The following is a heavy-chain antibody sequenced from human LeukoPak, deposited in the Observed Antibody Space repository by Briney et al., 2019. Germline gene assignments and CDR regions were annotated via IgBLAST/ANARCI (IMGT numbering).Heavy chain of an antibody. CDR2: IYYSGST. CDR1: GGSISSSSYY. J-gene: IGHJ4*02. Sequence: PSETPSLTCNVSGGSISSSSYYWGWIRQPPGKGLEWIGSIYYSGSTYYNPSLKSRVTISVDTSKNQFSLNLSSVTAADTAVYYCARLGRRGYYFDYWGQGTLVTVSS. D-gene: IGHD3-10*01. CDR3: ARLGRRGYYFDY. V-gene: IGHV4-39*01.